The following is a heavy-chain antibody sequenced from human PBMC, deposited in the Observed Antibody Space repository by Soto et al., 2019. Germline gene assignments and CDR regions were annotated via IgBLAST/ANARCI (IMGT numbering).Heavy chain of an antibody. CDR2: IYYSGST. D-gene: IGHD3-3*01. CDR3: ARVLPYITIFGVEPLGQVDY. CDR1: GGSVSSGSYY. V-gene: IGHV4-61*01. J-gene: IGHJ4*02. Sequence: SETLSLTCTVSGGSVSSGSYYWSWIRQPPGKGLEWIGYIYYSGSTNYNPSLKSRVTISVDTSKNQFSLKLSSVTAADTAVYYCARVLPYITIFGVEPLGQVDYWGQGTLVTVSS.